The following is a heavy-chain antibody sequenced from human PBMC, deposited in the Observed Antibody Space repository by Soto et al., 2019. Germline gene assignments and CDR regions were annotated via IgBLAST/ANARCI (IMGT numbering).Heavy chain of an antibody. Sequence: GGSLRLSCAASGFTFSSYAMSWVRQAPGKGLEWVSAISGSGGSTYYADSVKGRFTISRDNSKNTLYLQMNSLRAEDTAVYYCAKVLAKLIVVVPAAIEFLFDYWGQGTLVTVSS. CDR3: AKVLAKLIVVVPAAIEFLFDY. V-gene: IGHV3-23*01. CDR2: ISGSGGST. D-gene: IGHD2-2*02. CDR1: GFTFSSYA. J-gene: IGHJ4*02.